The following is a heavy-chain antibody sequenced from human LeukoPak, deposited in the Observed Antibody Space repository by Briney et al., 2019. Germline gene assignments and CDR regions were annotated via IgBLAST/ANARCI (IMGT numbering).Heavy chain of an antibody. CDR1: GDSFKSYV. CDR2: ILPIFGSA. Sequence: ASVKVSCKASGDSFKSYVINWVRQAPGQGLEWMGGILPIFGSAIYAQHFRGRLTITAAESTNTAYMELHRLRSDDTALYYCARAEDQGRYFDWLPGFDPWGREPWSPSPQ. CDR3: ARAEDQGRYFDWLPGFDP. V-gene: IGHV1-69*13. J-gene: IGHJ5*02. D-gene: IGHD3-9*01.